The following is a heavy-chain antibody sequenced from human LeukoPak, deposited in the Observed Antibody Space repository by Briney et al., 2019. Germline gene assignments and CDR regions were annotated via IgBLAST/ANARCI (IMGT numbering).Heavy chain of an antibody. V-gene: IGHV3-73*01. CDR3: ARQWRGNSDYYYYGLDV. CDR1: GFTFSGSA. CDR2: IRSKGNSYAT. D-gene: IGHD4-23*01. J-gene: IGHJ6*02. Sequence: GGSLRLSCAASGFTFSGSAMHWVRQASGKGLEWVGRIRSKGNSYATAYAASVSGRFTISRDDSNNTAYLQMSSLKPEGTAVYYCARQWRGNSDYYYYGLDVWGQGTTVTVSS.